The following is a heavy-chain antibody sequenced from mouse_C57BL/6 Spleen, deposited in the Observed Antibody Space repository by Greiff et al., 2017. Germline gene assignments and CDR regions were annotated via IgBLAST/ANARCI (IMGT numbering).Heavy chain of an antibody. V-gene: IGHV1-64*01. CDR2: IHPNSGST. CDR3: ARGGNGPYYAMDY. Sequence: QVQLQQPGAEPVKPGASVKLSCKASGYTFTSYWMHWVKQRPGQGLEWIGMIHPNSGSTNYNEKFKSKATLTVDKSSSTAYMQLSSLTSEDSAVYYCARGGNGPYYAMDYWGQGTSVTVSS. CDR1: GYTFTSYW. J-gene: IGHJ4*01. D-gene: IGHD1-1*02.